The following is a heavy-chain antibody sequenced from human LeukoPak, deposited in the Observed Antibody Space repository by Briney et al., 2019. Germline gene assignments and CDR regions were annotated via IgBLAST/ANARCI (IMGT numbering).Heavy chain of an antibody. V-gene: IGHV3-30*09. CDR3: ARVYCTNGVCYPYYYYYMDV. CDR1: GFAFSNYA. CDR2: ISYDGSDK. Sequence: PGGSLRLSCVVSGFAFSNYAIHWVRQAPGKGLEWVAVISYDGSDKYYADSVKGRFAISRDNSKNTLYLEMNSLRAEDTAVYYCARVYCTNGVCYPYYYYYMDVWGKGTTVTVSS. J-gene: IGHJ6*03. D-gene: IGHD2-8*01.